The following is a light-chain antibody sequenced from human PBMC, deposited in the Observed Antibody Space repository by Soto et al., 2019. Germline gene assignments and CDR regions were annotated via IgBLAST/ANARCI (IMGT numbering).Light chain of an antibody. Sequence: EIVLTQSPATLSLSPGERATLSCRASQSVSSYLAWYQQKLGQAPRLLIYDASNRATAILTRFSDSGTGTDFTLTIRSLEPQDFAVYYCQQRSNRPITFGRGTRLEIK. CDR2: DAS. V-gene: IGKV3-11*01. CDR3: QQRSNRPIT. CDR1: QSVSSY. J-gene: IGKJ5*01.